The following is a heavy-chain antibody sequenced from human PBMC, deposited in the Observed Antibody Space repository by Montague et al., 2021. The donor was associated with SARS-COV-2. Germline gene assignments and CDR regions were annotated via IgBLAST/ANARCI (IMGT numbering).Heavy chain of an antibody. CDR3: ARDLGISLSTGRVDAFDV. J-gene: IGHJ3*01. CDR1: GDSVSSKSAA. Sequence: CAISGDSVSSKSAAWNWIRQSPSRGLEWLGRTYYGSKWYTDYAVSVRSRITVNSDTSKNQVSLHLTSVTPDDTAVYFCARDLGISLSTGRVDAFDVWGQGTMVTVSS. V-gene: IGHV6-1*01. D-gene: IGHD5/OR15-5a*01. CDR2: TYYGSKWYT.